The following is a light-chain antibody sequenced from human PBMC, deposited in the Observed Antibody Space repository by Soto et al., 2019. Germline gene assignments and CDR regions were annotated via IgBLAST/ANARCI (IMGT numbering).Light chain of an antibody. CDR1: QSVSSD. Sequence: EIAVTQSPATLSVSPGERATLSCRASQSVSSDLAWYHQKPGQAPRLLIYGASTRATGIPARFSGSGSGTEFTLTINSLQSEDFAVYYCQQYNNWPRTFGQGTKVDIK. CDR3: QQYNNWPRT. V-gene: IGKV3-15*01. J-gene: IGKJ1*01. CDR2: GAS.